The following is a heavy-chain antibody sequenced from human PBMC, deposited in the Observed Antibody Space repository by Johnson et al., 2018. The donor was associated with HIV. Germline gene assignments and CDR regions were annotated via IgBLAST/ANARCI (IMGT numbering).Heavy chain of an antibody. CDR3: ARVHIAGRWSDAFEI. D-gene: IGHD6-13*01. J-gene: IGHJ3*02. CDR1: GFTFSSYG. CDR2: ISYDGSNK. V-gene: IGHV3-30*03. Sequence: QVQLVESGGGVVQPGGSLRLSCAASGFTFSSYGIHWVRQAPGKGLEWVAVISYDGSNKYFADSVKGRFTISRDNSRKTLYLQMNSLRVEDTAVYYCARVHIAGRWSDAFEIWGQGTMVTVSS.